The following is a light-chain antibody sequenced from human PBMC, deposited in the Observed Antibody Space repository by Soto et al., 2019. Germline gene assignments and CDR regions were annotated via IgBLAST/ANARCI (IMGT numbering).Light chain of an antibody. V-gene: IGLV8-61*01. CDR2: STN. CDR3: VLYMGSCWG. Sequence: QAVVPQEPSFSVSAGGTVTLTCGFSSGSVSTNYYPNWYQQTPGQAPRTLIYSTNSRSSGVPDRFSGSVLGNKAALSITGAQSDDESDYYCVLYMGSCWGFGGGTKLTV. CDR1: SGSVSTNYY. J-gene: IGLJ3*02.